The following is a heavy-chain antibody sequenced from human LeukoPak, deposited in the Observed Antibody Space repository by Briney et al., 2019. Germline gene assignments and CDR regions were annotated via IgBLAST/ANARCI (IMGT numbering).Heavy chain of an antibody. Sequence: PGGSLRLSCAASGFTFSTYWMHWFRQAPGKGLVWVSRLNGDGSTTSYADSVKGRFTISRDNAKNSLYLQMNSLRAEDTAVYYCARDQADTAMVPPYFDYWGQGTLVTVSS. CDR1: GFTFSTYW. J-gene: IGHJ4*02. CDR3: ARDQADTAMVPPYFDY. CDR2: LNGDGSTT. D-gene: IGHD5-18*01. V-gene: IGHV3-74*01.